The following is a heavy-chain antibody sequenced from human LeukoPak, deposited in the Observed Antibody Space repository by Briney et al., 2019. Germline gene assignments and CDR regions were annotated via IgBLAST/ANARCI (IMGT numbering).Heavy chain of an antibody. CDR1: GLTFRSYA. CDR2: ISGRGGST. J-gene: IGHJ4*02. CDR3: AKAVSGDSSGYYFDY. D-gene: IGHD3-22*01. Sequence: GGSLRLSCEASGLTFRSYAMSWVRQAPGKGLEWVSGISGRGGSTDYADSVKGRFTISRDNSKNTLYLQMNSLSAEDTAVYYCAKAVSGDSSGYYFDYWGQGTLVIVSS. V-gene: IGHV3-23*01.